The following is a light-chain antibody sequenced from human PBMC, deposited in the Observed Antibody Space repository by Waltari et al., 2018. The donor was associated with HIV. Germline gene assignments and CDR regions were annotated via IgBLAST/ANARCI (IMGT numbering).Light chain of an antibody. CDR2: GTS. V-gene: IGKV1-NL1*01. J-gene: IGKJ2*01. CDR3: QQYYSIPNT. Sequence: DVHMTQSPSSLSASVGDRVTITCRASQPISNSLAWYQQKPGKAPKPLVYGTSRLESGVPSRFSGSGSGTDYTLTISSLQPEDFASYYCQQYYSIPNTF. CDR1: QPISNS.